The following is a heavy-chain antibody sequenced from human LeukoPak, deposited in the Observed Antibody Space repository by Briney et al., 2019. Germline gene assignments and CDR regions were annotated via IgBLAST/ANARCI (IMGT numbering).Heavy chain of an antibody. Sequence: GGSLRLSCAASGFTFSNYQVNWVRQAPGKGLEWVSCISSSSSYIYYADSVKGRFTISRGNAKNSLFLQMNSLRAEDTAVYYCAREGYSYGYDHWGQGTLVTVSS. CDR1: GFTFSNYQ. D-gene: IGHD5-18*01. J-gene: IGHJ5*02. CDR2: ISSSSSYI. CDR3: AREGYSYGYDH. V-gene: IGHV3-21*01.